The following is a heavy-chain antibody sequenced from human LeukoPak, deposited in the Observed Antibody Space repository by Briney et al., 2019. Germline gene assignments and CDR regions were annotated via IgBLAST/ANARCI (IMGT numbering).Heavy chain of an antibody. Sequence: PSETLSLTCTVSGGSISNYYWSWIRQAPGKGLEWIGYIYYSGSTNYNPSLKSRVTISVDTSKNQFSLKLSSVTAADTAVYYCARSPGRGAYFDYWGQGTLVTVSS. CDR2: IYYSGST. CDR3: ARSPGRGAYFDY. D-gene: IGHD1-26*01. CDR1: GGSISNYY. J-gene: IGHJ4*02. V-gene: IGHV4-59*01.